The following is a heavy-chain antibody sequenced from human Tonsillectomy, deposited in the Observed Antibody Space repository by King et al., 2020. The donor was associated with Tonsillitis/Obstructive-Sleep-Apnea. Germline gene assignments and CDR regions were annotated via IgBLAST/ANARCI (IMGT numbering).Heavy chain of an antibody. CDR1: GDSVINGSYY. CDR2: IYYRGHT. CDR3: AGDTAPTTVTTVSHDAFDI. D-gene: IGHD4-17*01. J-gene: IGHJ3*02. Sequence: QLQESGPGLVKPSETLSLTCTVSGDSVINGSYYWSWIRQPPGTGLGWIGYIYYRGHTEYKPSLRGRGTISVDTAKSQFSLKLTSVTAADTALYYCAGDTAPTTVTTVSHDAFDIWGQGTLVTVSS. V-gene: IGHV4-61*01.